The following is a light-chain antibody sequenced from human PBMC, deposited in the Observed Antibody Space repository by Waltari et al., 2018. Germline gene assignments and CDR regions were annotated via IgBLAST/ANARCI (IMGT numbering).Light chain of an antibody. CDR2: KTS. Sequence: DIQMTQSPSPLSASVGERITITWRASQSIERWLAWYQQKPGKAPKLLIYKTSTLESGVASRFSGSGYGTEFTLTISSLQPDDLATYYCQEYKTCRTFGQGTKVEIK. CDR1: QSIERW. CDR3: QEYKTCRT. V-gene: IGKV1-5*03. J-gene: IGKJ1*01.